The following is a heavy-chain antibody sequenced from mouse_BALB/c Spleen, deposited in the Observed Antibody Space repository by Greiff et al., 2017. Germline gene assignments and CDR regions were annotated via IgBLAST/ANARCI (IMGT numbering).Heavy chain of an antibody. Sequence: QVQLQQSGAELARPGASVKMSCKASGYTFTSYTMHWVKQRPGQGLEWIGYINPSSGYTNYNQKFKDKATLTADKSSSTAYLQLSSLTSEDSSVYYCARERGGLAYWGQGTLVTVSA. CDR2: INPSSGYT. CDR3: ARERGGLAY. V-gene: IGHV1-4*01. CDR1: GYTFTSYT. J-gene: IGHJ3*01.